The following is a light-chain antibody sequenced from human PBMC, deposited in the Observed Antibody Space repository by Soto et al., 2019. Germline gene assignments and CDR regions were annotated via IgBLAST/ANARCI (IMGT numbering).Light chain of an antibody. CDR2: AAS. Sequence: DIQMTQSPSSLSASVGDRVTLTCRASESINNYLNWYQQKPGTAHKLLIYAASNLQSGVPSRFSGSGSGTDFTLSISSLQPEDFATYYCQQTYSAPRTFGPGNKVDIK. V-gene: IGKV1-39*01. CDR1: ESINNY. J-gene: IGKJ3*01. CDR3: QQTYSAPRT.